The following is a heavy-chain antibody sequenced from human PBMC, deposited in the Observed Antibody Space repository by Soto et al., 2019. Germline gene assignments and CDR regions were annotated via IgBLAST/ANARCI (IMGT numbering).Heavy chain of an antibody. V-gene: IGHV4-38-2*02. CDR2: IYHSGST. CDR3: ARDFSGRITIFGVAPGPWFDP. D-gene: IGHD3-3*01. Sequence: SETLSLTCAVSGYSISSGYYWGWIRQPPGKGLEWIGSIYHSGSTYYNPSLKSRVTISVDTSKNQFSLKLSSVTAAGMAVYYCARDFSGRITIFGVAPGPWFDPWGQGTLVTVSS. CDR1: GYSISSGYY. J-gene: IGHJ5*02.